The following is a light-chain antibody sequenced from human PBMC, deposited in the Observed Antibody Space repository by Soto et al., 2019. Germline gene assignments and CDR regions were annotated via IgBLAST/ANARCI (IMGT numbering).Light chain of an antibody. V-gene: IGLV2-14*01. CDR2: DVT. J-gene: IGLJ1*01. CDR1: SSDVGGYNY. CDR3: SSYTSSSTLNYV. Sequence: QSVLTQPASVSGSPGQSITISCTGTSSDVGGYNYVSWYQQHPGKAPKLMIYDVTNRPSGVSNRFSGSKSGNTASLTIFGLQAEDEADYYCSSYTSSSTLNYVFGTGTKVTVL.